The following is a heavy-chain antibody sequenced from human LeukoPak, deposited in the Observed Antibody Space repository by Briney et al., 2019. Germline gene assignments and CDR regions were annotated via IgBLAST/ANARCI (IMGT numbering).Heavy chain of an antibody. D-gene: IGHD2-2*01. CDR3: ARDLRSTEYYYYYYGMDV. V-gene: IGHV1-46*01. CDR2: XNPSGGST. J-gene: IGHJ6*02. Sequence: QXLEXXXXXNPSGGSTSYAQKFQGRVTMTRDTSTSTVYMELSSLRSEDTAVYYCARDLRSTEYYYYYYGMDVWGQGTTVTVSS.